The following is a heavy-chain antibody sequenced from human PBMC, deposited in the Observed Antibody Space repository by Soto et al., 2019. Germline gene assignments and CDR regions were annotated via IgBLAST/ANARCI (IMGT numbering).Heavy chain of an antibody. CDR1: GFTFTSYA. CDR2: ISGTGYNT. CDR3: AKAGFSSSWSPTYFDY. Sequence: EVQLLESGGGLVQPGGSLRLSCAASGFTFTSYAMNWVRLAPGKGLEWVSAISGTGYNTYYADFVKGRFTISRDNTKNTLYLQMNSLRAEDTAVYYCAKAGFSSSWSPTYFDYWGQGTLVTVSS. J-gene: IGHJ4*02. V-gene: IGHV3-23*01. D-gene: IGHD6-13*01.